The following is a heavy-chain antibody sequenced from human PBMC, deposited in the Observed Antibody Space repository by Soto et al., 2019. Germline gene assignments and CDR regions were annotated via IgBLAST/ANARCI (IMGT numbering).Heavy chain of an antibody. D-gene: IGHD3-3*02. Sequence: EVQLLESGGGLVQPGGSLRLSCAASGFTFSSFAMTWVRQAPGKGLEWVSAISGSGGSTYYADSVKGRFTISRDNSKNTLYLQMNSLRAEDTAVYYCAKDFNHFWSGYRNWGQGTLVTVSS. V-gene: IGHV3-23*01. CDR1: GFTFSSFA. CDR2: ISGSGGST. J-gene: IGHJ4*02. CDR3: AKDFNHFWSGYRN.